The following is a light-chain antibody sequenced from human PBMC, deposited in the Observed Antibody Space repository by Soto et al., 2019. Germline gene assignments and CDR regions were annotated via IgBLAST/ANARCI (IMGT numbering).Light chain of an antibody. CDR2: GNS. CDR3: QSYDSSLSGSRV. CDR1: SSNIGAGYD. Sequence: QSVLTQPPSVSGAPGQRVTISCTGSSSNIGAGYDVHWYQQLPGTAPKLLIYGNSNRPSGVPDRFSGSKSGTSASLAITGRQADDEADYYCQSYDSSLSGSRVFGTGTKVTVL. V-gene: IGLV1-40*01. J-gene: IGLJ1*01.